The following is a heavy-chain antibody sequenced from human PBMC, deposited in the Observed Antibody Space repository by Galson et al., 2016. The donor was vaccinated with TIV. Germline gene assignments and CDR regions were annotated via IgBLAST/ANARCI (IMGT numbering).Heavy chain of an antibody. CDR2: IIPIFGTG. Sequence: SVKVSCKASGGSFMNYAVSWVRQAPGQGLEWMGRIIPIFGTGNYAQKFQGRVTITADIFASTAYMELSSLTSDDTAVYYCAGPPTFGNFYHYYMNVWGKGTAVTVSS. D-gene: IGHD1-14*01. CDR1: GGSFMNYA. J-gene: IGHJ6*03. V-gene: IGHV1-69*06. CDR3: AGPPTFGNFYHYYMNV.